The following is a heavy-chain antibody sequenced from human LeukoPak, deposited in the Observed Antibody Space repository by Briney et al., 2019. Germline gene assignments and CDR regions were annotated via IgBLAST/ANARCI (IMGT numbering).Heavy chain of an antibody. CDR3: AREWLTYNWFDP. Sequence: SVKVSCKASGGTFSSYAISWVRQAPGQGLEWMGGIIPIFGTANYAQKFQGRVTITTDESTSTAYMELSSLRSEDTAVYYCAREWLTYNWFDPWGQGTLVAVSS. D-gene: IGHD6-19*01. V-gene: IGHV1-69*05. CDR2: IIPIFGTA. CDR1: GGTFSSYA. J-gene: IGHJ5*02.